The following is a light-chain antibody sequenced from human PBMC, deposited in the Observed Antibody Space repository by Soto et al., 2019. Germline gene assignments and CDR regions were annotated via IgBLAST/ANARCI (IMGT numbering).Light chain of an antibody. Sequence: QSVLTQPPSASGTPGQRVTISCSGSSSNIGSNSVNWYQQLPGTAPKLLIYSNDRRPSGVPDRFSGSESGTSASLAISGLQSEDEADYYCAAWDDSLNGYVFGTGTKLTV. CDR2: SND. J-gene: IGLJ1*01. CDR3: AAWDDSLNGYV. CDR1: SSNIGSNS. V-gene: IGLV1-44*01.